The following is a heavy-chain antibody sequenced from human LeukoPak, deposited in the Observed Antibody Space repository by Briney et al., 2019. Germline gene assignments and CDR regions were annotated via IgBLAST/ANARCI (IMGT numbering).Heavy chain of an antibody. CDR3: AKDGYNYGYVDY. V-gene: IGHV3-23*01. D-gene: IGHD5-18*01. CDR1: GFTFSSYA. J-gene: IGHJ4*02. Sequence: GGSRRLSCAASGFTFSSYAMNWVRQTPGKGLEWVSGISDSGYNTYYADSVKGRFTISRDNSKNTLYLQMNSLRAEEDTAVYYCAKDGYNYGYVDYWGQGTLVTVSS. CDR2: ISDSGYNT.